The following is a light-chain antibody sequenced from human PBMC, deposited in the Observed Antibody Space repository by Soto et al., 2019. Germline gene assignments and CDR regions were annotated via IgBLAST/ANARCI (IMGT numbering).Light chain of an antibody. CDR1: QDVSNW. V-gene: IGKV1-12*01. J-gene: IGKJ5*01. CDR2: AAS. CDR3: QQLNSYPIT. Sequence: DIQMTQSPSSVSASVGDRVTITCRASQDVSNWLAWYQHKPGKAPNLLIYAASTLQSGVPSRFSGSGSGTEFTLTISSLQPEDFATYYCQQLNSYPITFGQGTRLEIK.